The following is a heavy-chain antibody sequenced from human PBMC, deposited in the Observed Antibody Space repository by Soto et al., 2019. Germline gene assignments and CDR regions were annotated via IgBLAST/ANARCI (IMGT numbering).Heavy chain of an antibody. CDR3: ARQGELRFLEGTSVSSFDY. J-gene: IGHJ4*02. Sequence: PSETLSLTCTVSGGSISSSSYYWGWIRQPPGKGLEWIGSIYYSGSTYYNPSLKSRVTISVDTSKNQFSLKLSSVTAADTAVYYCARQGELRFLEGTSVSSFDYWGQGTLVTVSS. D-gene: IGHD3-3*01. CDR1: GGSISSSSYY. V-gene: IGHV4-39*01. CDR2: IYYSGST.